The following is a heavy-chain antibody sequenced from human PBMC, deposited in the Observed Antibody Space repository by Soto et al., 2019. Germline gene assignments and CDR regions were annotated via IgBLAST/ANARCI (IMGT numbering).Heavy chain of an antibody. CDR3: ARVSSSWYFDY. CDR2: IIPIFGTA. CDR1: GGTFSSYA. J-gene: IGHJ4*02. V-gene: IGHV1-69*12. D-gene: IGHD6-13*01. Sequence: QVQLVQSGAAVKKPGSSVKVSCKASGGTFSSYAISWVRQAPGQGLEWMGGIIPIFGTANYAQKFQGRVTITADESTSTADMELSSLRAEDTAVYYCARVSSSWYFDYWGQGTLVTVSS.